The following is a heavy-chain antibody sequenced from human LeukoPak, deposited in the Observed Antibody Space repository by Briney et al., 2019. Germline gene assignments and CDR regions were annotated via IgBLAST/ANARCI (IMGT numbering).Heavy chain of an antibody. V-gene: IGHV1-3*03. J-gene: IGHJ5*02. CDR1: GYTFISYT. CDR3: ARGAKFRSYGSGTYYTSLPFDP. Sequence: ASVKVSCKASGYTFISYTMHWVRQAPGQGFEWMGWINTGNGNTKYSQEFQGRVTTTRDTSASTAYMELSSLRSEDMAVYYCARGAKFRSYGSGTYYTSLPFDPWGQGTLVTVSS. CDR2: INTGNGNT. D-gene: IGHD3-10*01.